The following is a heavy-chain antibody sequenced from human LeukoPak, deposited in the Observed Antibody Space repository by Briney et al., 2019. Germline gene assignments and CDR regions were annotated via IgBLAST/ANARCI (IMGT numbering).Heavy chain of an antibody. Sequence: GGSLRLSCAASGFTFSSYWMSWVRQAPGKGLEWVVNIKQDGSEKYYVDSVKGRFTISRDNAKNSLYLQMNSLRAEDTAVYYCARDIAAARNWFDPWGQGTLVTVSS. D-gene: IGHD6-13*01. CDR1: GFTFSSYW. J-gene: IGHJ5*02. CDR3: ARDIAAARNWFDP. CDR2: IKQDGSEK. V-gene: IGHV3-7*01.